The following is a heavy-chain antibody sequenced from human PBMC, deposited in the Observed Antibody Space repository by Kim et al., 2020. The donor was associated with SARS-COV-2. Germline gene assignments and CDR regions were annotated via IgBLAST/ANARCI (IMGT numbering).Heavy chain of an antibody. Sequence: GGSLRLSCAASGFTFSSYWMNWVRQAPGKGLEWVANINQDVSEKNYVDSVKGRFAISRDKAKNSLYLQMNSLRAEDTAVYYCTRPPPTVATPADSWGQGTLVIVSS. CDR1: GFTFSSYW. J-gene: IGHJ4*02. CDR2: INQDVSEK. D-gene: IGHD4-17*01. CDR3: TRPPPTVATPADS. V-gene: IGHV3-7*03.